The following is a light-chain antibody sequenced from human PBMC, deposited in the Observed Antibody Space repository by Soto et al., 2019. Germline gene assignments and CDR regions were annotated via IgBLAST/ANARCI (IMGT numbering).Light chain of an antibody. CDR2: GAS. Sequence: DIQLTQSPSSLSASVGDRVTITCRASESISTWLAWYQQKPGXXPXXLIYGASSLESGVPPRFSGDGSETEFTLTLSSLQRDDFGTDDCQQYRRLWSFGQGTKVDNK. V-gene: IGKV1-5*03. CDR3: QQYRRLWS. CDR1: ESISTW. J-gene: IGKJ1*01.